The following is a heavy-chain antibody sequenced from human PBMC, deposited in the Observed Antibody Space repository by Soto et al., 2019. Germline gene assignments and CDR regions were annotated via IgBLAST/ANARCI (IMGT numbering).Heavy chain of an antibody. Sequence: QVQLQESGPGLVKPSETLSLTCTVSGGSISSYYWSWIRQPPGKGLEWIGYIYYSGSTNYNPSLNSRVTISVAASKNQCARKLSSVTAADTAVYYCGRTLYSYGPRFDYGGQGSLVTVSP. CDR1: GGSISSYY. V-gene: IGHV4-59*01. J-gene: IGHJ4*02. D-gene: IGHD5-18*01. CDR2: IYYSGST. CDR3: GRTLYSYGPRFDY.